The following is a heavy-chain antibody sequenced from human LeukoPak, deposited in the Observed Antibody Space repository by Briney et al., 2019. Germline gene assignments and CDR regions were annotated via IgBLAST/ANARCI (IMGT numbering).Heavy chain of an antibody. D-gene: IGHD6-19*01. J-gene: IGHJ6*03. Sequence: PGGSLRLSCAASGFTFSSYWMSWVRQAPGKGLEWVANIKQDGSEKYYVDSVKGRFTISRDNAKNSLYLQMNSLRAEDTAVYYCARDQVSSGWYFGYYYYMDVWGKGTTVTVSS. CDR1: GFTFSSYW. CDR3: ARDQVSSGWYFGYYYYMDV. CDR2: IKQDGSEK. V-gene: IGHV3-7*01.